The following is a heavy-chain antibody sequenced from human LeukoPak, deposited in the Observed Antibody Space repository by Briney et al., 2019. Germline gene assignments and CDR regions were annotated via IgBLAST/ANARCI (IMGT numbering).Heavy chain of an antibody. D-gene: IGHD4-23*01. CDR3: ARHVGYGGNLGVPFDY. CDR1: GYSFTSYW. CDR2: IYPGDSDT. Sequence: PGESLKISCKGSGYSFTSYWIGWVRQMPGKGLEWMGIIYPGDSDTRYSPSFQGQVTISADKSISTAYLQWSSLKASDTAMYYYARHVGYGGNLGVPFDYWGQGTLVTVSS. V-gene: IGHV5-51*01. J-gene: IGHJ4*02.